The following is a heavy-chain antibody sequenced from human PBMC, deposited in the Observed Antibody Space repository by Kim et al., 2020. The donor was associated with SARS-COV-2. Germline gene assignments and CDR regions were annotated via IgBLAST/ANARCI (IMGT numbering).Heavy chain of an antibody. Sequence: SETLSLTCTVSGGSISSGSYYWSWIRQPAGKGLEWIGRIYTSGSTNYNPSLKSRVTISVDTSKNQFSLKLSSVTAADTAVYYCARIRQLGYSYGTYYYYYGMDVWGQGTTVTVSS. CDR1: GGSISSGSYY. J-gene: IGHJ6*02. CDR3: ARIRQLGYSYGTYYYYYGMDV. CDR2: IYTSGST. D-gene: IGHD5-18*01. V-gene: IGHV4-61*02.